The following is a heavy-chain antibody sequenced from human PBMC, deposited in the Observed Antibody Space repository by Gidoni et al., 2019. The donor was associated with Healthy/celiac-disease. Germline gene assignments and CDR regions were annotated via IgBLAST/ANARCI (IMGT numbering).Heavy chain of an antibody. CDR3: ASEEHIVVVTARGFDY. D-gene: IGHD2-21*02. J-gene: IGHJ4*02. Sequence: EVQLLESGGGLVQPGGSLRLSCAASGFTFSSYAMSWVRQAPGKGLEWVSVISGSGGSTYYADSVKGRFTISRDNSKNTLYLQMNSLRAEDTAVYYCASEEHIVVVTARGFDYWGQGTLVTVSS. CDR1: GFTFSSYA. CDR2: ISGSGGST. V-gene: IGHV3-23*01.